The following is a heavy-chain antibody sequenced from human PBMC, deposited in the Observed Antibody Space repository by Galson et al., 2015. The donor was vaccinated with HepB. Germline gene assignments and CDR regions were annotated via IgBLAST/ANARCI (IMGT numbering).Heavy chain of an antibody. CDR1: GFTFSSYA. CDR3: ARDRQWLASYYNYDMDV. Sequence: SLRLSCAASGFTFSSYAMHWVRQAPGKGLEWVAVISYDGSKKYYTDSVKGRFTISRDKSKNTLYLQMNSLRPEDTAVYYCARDRQWLASYYNYDMDVWGQGTTVTVSS. J-gene: IGHJ6*02. V-gene: IGHV3-30*04. CDR2: ISYDGSKK. D-gene: IGHD6-19*01.